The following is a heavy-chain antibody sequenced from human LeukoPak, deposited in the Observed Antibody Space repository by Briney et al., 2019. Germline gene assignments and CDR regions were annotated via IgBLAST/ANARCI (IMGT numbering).Heavy chain of an antibody. Sequence: PGGSLRLSCAASGFTFSSYAMHWVRRAPGKGLEWVAVISYDGSNKYYADSVKGRFTISRDNSKNTLYLQMNSLRAEDTAVYYCARGVCGKQWLVRGFATFDIWGQGTMVTVSS. V-gene: IGHV3-30-3*01. CDR2: ISYDGSNK. D-gene: IGHD6-19*01. CDR3: ARGVCGKQWLVRGFATFDI. CDR1: GFTFSSYA. J-gene: IGHJ3*02.